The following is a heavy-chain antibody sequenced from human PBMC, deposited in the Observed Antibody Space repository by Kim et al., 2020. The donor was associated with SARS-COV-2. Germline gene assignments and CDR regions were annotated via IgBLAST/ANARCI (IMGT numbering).Heavy chain of an antibody. J-gene: IGHJ4*01. V-gene: IGHV3-33*05. CDR1: GFTFSSYG. D-gene: IGHD3-22*01. Sequence: GGSLRLSCAASGFTFSSYGMHWVRQAPGKGLEWVAIISYDGSNKYYADSVKGRFTISRDNSKNTLYLQMNSLRAEDTAVYYCARAHYYDSSGYYLQRFD. CDR3: ARAHYYDSSGYYLQRFD. CDR2: ISYDGSNK.